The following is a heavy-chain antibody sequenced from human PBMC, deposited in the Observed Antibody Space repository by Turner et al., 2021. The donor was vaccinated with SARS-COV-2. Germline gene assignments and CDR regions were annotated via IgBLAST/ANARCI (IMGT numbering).Heavy chain of an antibody. V-gene: IGHV4-39*02. CDR1: GGPISSSRYY. J-gene: IGHJ5*02. CDR2: MYYSGST. Sequence: QLQLQESGPGLVKPSETLSLPCTVSGGPISSSRYYWGWIRQPPGKGLEWIGSMYYSGSTYFNPSLKSRVTISVDTSKNQFSLKLSSVTAADTAVYYCAREDYDFWSGYYRGWFDPCGQGTLVTVSS. CDR3: AREDYDFWSGYYRGWFDP. D-gene: IGHD3-3*01.